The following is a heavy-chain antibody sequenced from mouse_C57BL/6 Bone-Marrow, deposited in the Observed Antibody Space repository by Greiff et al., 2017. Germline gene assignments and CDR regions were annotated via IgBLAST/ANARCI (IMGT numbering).Heavy chain of an antibody. D-gene: IGHD2-4*01. CDR2: IYPGDGDT. V-gene: IGHV1-82*01. CDR3: ARIYYDYDVNYYAMDY. CDR1: GYAFSSSW. J-gene: IGHJ4*01. Sequence: QVQLQQSGPELVKPGASVKISCKASGYAFSSSWMNWVKQRPGKGFEWIGRIYPGDGDTNYNGKFKGKATLTADKSSSTAYMQLSSLTSEDSAVYFCARIYYDYDVNYYAMDYWGQGTSVTVSS.